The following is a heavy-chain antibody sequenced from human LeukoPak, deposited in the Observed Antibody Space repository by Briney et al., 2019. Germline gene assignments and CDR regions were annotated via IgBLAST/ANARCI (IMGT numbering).Heavy chain of an antibody. CDR1: GFTYSSYA. CDR3: ARDFYDSSAKILDY. CDR2: ISYDGSNK. Sequence: GGSLRLSCAASGFTYSSYAMHWVRQAPGKGLEWEAVISYDGSNKYYADSVKGRFTISRDNSKNTLYLQMNSLRAEDTAVYYCARDFYDSSAKILDYWGQGTLVTVSS. J-gene: IGHJ4*02. D-gene: IGHD3-22*01. V-gene: IGHV3-30-3*01.